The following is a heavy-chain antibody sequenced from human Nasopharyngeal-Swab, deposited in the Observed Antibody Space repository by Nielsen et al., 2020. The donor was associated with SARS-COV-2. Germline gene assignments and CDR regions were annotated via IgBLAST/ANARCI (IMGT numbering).Heavy chain of an antibody. Sequence: GSLRLSCTVSGYSISSGYYWGWIRQPPGKGLEWIGSIYHSGSTYYNPSLKSRVTISVDTSKNQFSLKLSSVTAADTAVYYCARESGSSRAVVDPWGQGTLVTVSS. CDR3: ARESGSSRAVVDP. CDR1: GYSISSGYY. CDR2: IYHSGST. J-gene: IGHJ5*02. V-gene: IGHV4-38-2*02. D-gene: IGHD1-26*01.